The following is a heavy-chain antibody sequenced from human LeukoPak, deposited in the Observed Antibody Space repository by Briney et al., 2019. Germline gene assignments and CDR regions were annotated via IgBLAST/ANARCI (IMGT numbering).Heavy chain of an antibody. CDR1: GFTFRTYA. CDR2: ISYDGSNK. Sequence: PGRSLRLSCAASGFTFRTYAMHWLRQATGTGLEWVAVISYDGSNKYYAESVKGRFTISRDNSKNTLYLQMNSLRAEDAAVYYCARDHDYGDYRPDYWGQGTLVTVSS. CDR3: ARDHDYGDYRPDY. J-gene: IGHJ4*02. D-gene: IGHD4-17*01. V-gene: IGHV3-30-3*01.